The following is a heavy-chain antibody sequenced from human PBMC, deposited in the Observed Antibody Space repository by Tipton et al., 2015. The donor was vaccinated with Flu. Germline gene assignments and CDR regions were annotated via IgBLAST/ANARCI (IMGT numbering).Heavy chain of an antibody. Sequence: LVKPTQTLTLTCTFSGFSLSTSGMCVSWIRQPPGKALEWLALIDWDDDKYYSTSLKTRLTISKDTSKNQVVLTMTNMDPVDTATYYCARIRSDTAMVEGPPDYWGQGTLVTVSS. V-gene: IGHV2-70*01. D-gene: IGHD5-18*01. CDR2: IDWDDDK. CDR1: GFSLSTSGMC. CDR3: ARIRSDTAMVEGPPDY. J-gene: IGHJ4*02.